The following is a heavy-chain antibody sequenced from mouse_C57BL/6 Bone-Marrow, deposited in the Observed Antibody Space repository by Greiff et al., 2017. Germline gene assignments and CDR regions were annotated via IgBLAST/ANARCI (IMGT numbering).Heavy chain of an antibody. D-gene: IGHD1-1*01. J-gene: IGHJ2*01. CDR1: GFNIKDYY. CDR3: TRATVVDY. CDR2: IDPEGGAT. V-gene: IGHV14-1*01. Sequence: VHVKQSGAELVRPGASVKLSCTASGFNIKDYYMHWVKQRPEQGLEWIGRIDPEGGATEYAPKFQGKATMTADTSSNTAYLQLSSLTTEDTAVYYCTRATVVDYWCQGTTLTVSS.